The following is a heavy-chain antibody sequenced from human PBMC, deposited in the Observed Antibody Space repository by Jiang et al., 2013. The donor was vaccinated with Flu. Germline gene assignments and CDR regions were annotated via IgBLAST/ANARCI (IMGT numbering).Heavy chain of an antibody. D-gene: IGHD6-19*01. CDR2: IYTSGST. CDR3: ARDRGIAVAGTEGGYYMDV. J-gene: IGHJ6*03. V-gene: IGHV4-4*09. Sequence: PGLVKPSETLSLTCTVSGGSISSYYWSWIRQPPGKGLEWIGYIYTSGSTNYNPSLKSRVTISVDTSKNQFSLKLSSVTAADTAVYYCARDRGIAVAGTEGGYYMDVWGKGTTVTVSS. CDR1: GGSISSYY.